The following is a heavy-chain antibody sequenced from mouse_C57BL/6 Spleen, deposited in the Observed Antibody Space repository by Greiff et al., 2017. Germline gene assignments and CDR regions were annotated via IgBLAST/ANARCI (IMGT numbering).Heavy chain of an antibody. V-gene: IGHV1-59*01. CDR3: ARKGTLYFDY. CDR1: GYTFTSYW. J-gene: IGHJ2*01. CDR2: IDPSDSYT. Sequence: VQLQQPGAELVRPGTSVKSSCKASGYTFTSYWMHWVKQRPGQGLEWIGVIDPSDSYTNYNQKFKGKDTLTVDTSSSTAYMQLSSLTSDDAAVYYCARKGTLYFDYWGQGTTLTVSS.